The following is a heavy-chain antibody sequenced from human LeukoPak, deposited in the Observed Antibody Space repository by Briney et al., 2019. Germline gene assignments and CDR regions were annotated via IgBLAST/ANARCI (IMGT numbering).Heavy chain of an antibody. V-gene: IGHV3-30*03. J-gene: IGHJ6*02. CDR2: ISNDGGNK. D-gene: IGHD6-13*01. Sequence: GGSLRLSCTASGFSFRTYNLHWVRQAPGKGLEWVAVISNDGGNKFYADSVKGRFTISRDNSKTTLYLQMNSLRAEDTAVYYCARDNMAAAGNSYYYGLDVWGQGTTVTVSS. CDR3: ARDNMAAAGNSYYYGLDV. CDR1: GFSFRTYN.